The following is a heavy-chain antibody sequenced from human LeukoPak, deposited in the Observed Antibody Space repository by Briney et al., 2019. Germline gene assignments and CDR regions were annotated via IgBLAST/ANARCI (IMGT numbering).Heavy chain of an antibody. CDR2: IYNDGRSK. CDR3: ARDKYSTHYSLFDY. J-gene: IGHJ4*02. D-gene: IGHD2/OR15-2a*01. Sequence: PGGSLRFSGAGSGFTFSDNGMHWVGQAPGKGLEWVAVIYNDGRSKYYADSVKGRFTISRDNSKNTLYLQMNSLRAEDTALYYCARDKYSTHYSLFDYWGQGTLVSVSS. V-gene: IGHV3-33*01. CDR1: GFTFSDNG.